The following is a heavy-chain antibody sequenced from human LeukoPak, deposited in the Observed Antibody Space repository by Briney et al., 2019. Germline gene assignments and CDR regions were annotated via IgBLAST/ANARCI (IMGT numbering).Heavy chain of an antibody. Sequence: PSETLSLTCTVSGGSISSYYWSWIRQPTGKELEWIGNFYYSGITYYNPSLRSRVTISVDTSKNQFSLELSSVTAADTAVYYCASHHSGASPSDAFDIWGHGTMVTVSS. CDR1: GGSISSYY. CDR3: ASHHSGASPSDAFDI. J-gene: IGHJ3*02. V-gene: IGHV4-59*04. D-gene: IGHD5-12*01. CDR2: FYYSGIT.